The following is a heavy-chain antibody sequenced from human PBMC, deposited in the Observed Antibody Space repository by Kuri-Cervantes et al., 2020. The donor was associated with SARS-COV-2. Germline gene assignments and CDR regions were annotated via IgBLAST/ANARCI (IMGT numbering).Heavy chain of an antibody. Sequence: SCKVSGYTLTELSMHWVRQAPGKGLGWVALISYDGSNKFYADSVKGRFTISRDNSKNTLYLQMNSLRAEDTAVYYCAKDQHGIVVVVAAIDYWGQGTLVTVSS. CDR1: GYTLTELS. D-gene: IGHD2-15*01. CDR2: ISYDGSNK. CDR3: AKDQHGIVVVVAAIDY. V-gene: IGHV3-30*18. J-gene: IGHJ4*02.